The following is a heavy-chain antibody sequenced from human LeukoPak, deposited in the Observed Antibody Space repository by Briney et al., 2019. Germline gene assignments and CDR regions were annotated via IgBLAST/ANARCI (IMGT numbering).Heavy chain of an antibody. D-gene: IGHD3-22*01. J-gene: IGHJ4*02. Sequence: GGSLRLSCSASGFTFSTYFMHWVRQPPGKGLEYVSAISYNGGSTYYADSVKGRFTISSDNAKDTLYLQMSSLRAEDTAVYHCVKDDSYYYDSSGSPNWGQGTLVTVSS. CDR3: VKDDSYYYDSSGSPN. V-gene: IGHV3-64D*09. CDR2: ISYNGGST. CDR1: GFTFSTYF.